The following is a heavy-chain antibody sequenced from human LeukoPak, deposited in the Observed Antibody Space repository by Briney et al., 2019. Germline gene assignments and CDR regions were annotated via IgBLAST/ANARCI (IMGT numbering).Heavy chain of an antibody. V-gene: IGHV3-15*01. CDR3: TTDYYDYVWGSYRPDY. J-gene: IGHJ4*02. CDR2: IKTKTDGETT. Sequence: PGGSLRLSCAASGFAFKNAWMSWVRQAPGQGLEWVARIKTKTDGETTDYAAPVKGRFTISRDDSKNTLYLQMNSLKTEDTAVYYCTTDYYDYVWGSYRPDYWGQGTLVTVSS. D-gene: IGHD3-16*02. CDR1: GFAFKNAW.